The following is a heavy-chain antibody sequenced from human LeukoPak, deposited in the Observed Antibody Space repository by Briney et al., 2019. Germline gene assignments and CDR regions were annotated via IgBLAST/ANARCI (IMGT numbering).Heavy chain of an antibody. CDR2: ISSSSSYI. V-gene: IGHV3-21*01. Sequence: GGSLRLSCAASGFTFSSYSMNWVRQAPGKGLGWVSSISSSSSYIYYADSVKGRFTISRDNAKNSLYLQMNSLRAEDTAVYYCARDHNGGSFDYWGQGTLVTVSS. J-gene: IGHJ4*02. CDR1: GFTFSSYS. CDR3: ARDHNGGSFDY. D-gene: IGHD2-15*01.